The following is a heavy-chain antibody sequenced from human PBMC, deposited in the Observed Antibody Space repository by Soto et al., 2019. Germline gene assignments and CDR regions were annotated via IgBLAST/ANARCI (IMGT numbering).Heavy chain of an antibody. CDR1: GFTFSNYA. Sequence: VQLLESGGGLVQPGESLRLSCAASGFTFSNYAMRWVRQAPGKGLEWVSAISGAATTITCADSVKGRFTISRDNSQNTLYLQMNSLRAEDTAVYYCSKGGPSGTRSFESWGQGTLVTVSS. V-gene: IGHV3-23*01. D-gene: IGHD6-13*01. CDR2: ISGAATTI. CDR3: SKGGPSGTRSFES. J-gene: IGHJ4*02.